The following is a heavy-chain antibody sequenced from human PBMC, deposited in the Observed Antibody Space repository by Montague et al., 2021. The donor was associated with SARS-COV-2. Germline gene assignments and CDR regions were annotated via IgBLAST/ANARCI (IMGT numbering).Heavy chain of an antibody. V-gene: IGHV4-31*03. CDR2: IYYSGST. Sequence: TLSLTCTVSGGPISSGGYYWSWIRQHPGKGLEWIGYIYYSGSTYYNPPLKSRVAISVDTSKNQFSPKMSSVTAADTAVYYCARSPEPMIILIITSLNWYFDLWGRGTLVTVSS. D-gene: IGHD3-22*01. CDR3: ARSPEPMIILIITSLNWYFDL. J-gene: IGHJ2*01. CDR1: GGPISSGGYY.